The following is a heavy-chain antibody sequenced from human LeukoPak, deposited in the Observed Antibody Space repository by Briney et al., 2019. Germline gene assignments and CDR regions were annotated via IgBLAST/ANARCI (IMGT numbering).Heavy chain of an antibody. D-gene: IGHD3-16*01. J-gene: IGHJ3*02. CDR1: GFTFSSYA. CDR2: IDQSGGRN. Sequence: PGGSLRLSCAASGFTFSSYAMSWVRQAPGRGLEWVANIDQSGGRNNYVDSVKGRFTISRDNAKNSLFLEMSSLRADDTAVYFCARDVEGGTFDSWGQGTTVTVSS. V-gene: IGHV3-7*05. CDR3: ARDVEGGTFDS.